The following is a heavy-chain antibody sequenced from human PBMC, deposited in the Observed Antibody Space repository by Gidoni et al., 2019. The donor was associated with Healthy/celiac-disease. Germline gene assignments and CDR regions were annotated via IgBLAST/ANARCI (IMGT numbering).Heavy chain of an antibody. J-gene: IGHJ6*03. CDR2: IYYSGST. CDR1: GGSISSSSYY. CDR3: EGHVTYYYYYMDV. D-gene: IGHD5-18*01. Sequence: QLQLQESGPGLVKPSETLSLTCTVSGGSISSSSYYWGWIRQPPGKGLEWIGSIYYSGSTYYNPSLKSRVTISVDTSKNQFSMKLSSVTAADTAVYYCEGHVTYYYYYMDVWGKGTTVTVSS. V-gene: IGHV4-39*01.